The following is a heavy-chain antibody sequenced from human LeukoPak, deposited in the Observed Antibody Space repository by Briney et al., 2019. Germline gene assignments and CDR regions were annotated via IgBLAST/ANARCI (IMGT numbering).Heavy chain of an antibody. J-gene: IGHJ4*02. D-gene: IGHD1-26*01. CDR3: ASLEPSGSYYFDY. CDR1: GGSISSSSYY. Sequence: SETLSLTCTVSGGSISSSSYYWGWIRQPPGKGLEWIGSIYYSGSTYYNPSPKSRVTISVDTSKNQFSLKLSSVTAADTAVYYCASLEPSGSYYFDYWGQGTLVTVSS. CDR2: IYYSGST. V-gene: IGHV4-39*01.